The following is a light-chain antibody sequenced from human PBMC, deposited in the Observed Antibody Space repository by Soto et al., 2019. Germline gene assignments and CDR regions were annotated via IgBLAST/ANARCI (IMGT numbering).Light chain of an antibody. CDR2: HTD. J-gene: IGLJ3*02. CDR1: SGSVSTNYY. V-gene: IGLV8-61*01. Sequence: QAVVTQEPSFSVSPGGTVTLTCGLNSGSVSTNYYPAWYQQTPGQAPRSLIYHTDTRCSGVPDRFSGSILGNKAALTISGAQADDESDYYCVLYMNGDSWVFGGGTKLTFL. CDR3: VLYMNGDSWV.